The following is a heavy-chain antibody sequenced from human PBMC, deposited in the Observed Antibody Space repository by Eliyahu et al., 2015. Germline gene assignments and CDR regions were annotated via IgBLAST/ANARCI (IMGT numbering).Heavy chain of an antibody. CDR3: ARDGETTDQNDAFDI. CDR2: TYYRSKWYN. Sequence: QVQLQQTGPGLVKPSQTLSLTXAISGXSVSSNXXVWNWIRXSPSXGLEWLGRTYYRSKWYNDYAVSVKSRITINPDTSKNQFSLQLNSVTPEDTAVYYCARDGETTDQNDAFDIWGQGTMVTVSS. CDR1: GXSVSSNXXV. J-gene: IGHJ3*02. D-gene: IGHD3-10*01. V-gene: IGHV6-1*01.